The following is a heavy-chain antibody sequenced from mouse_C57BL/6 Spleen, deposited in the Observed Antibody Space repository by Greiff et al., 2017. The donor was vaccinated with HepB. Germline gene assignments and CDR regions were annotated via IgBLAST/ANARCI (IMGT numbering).Heavy chain of an antibody. J-gene: IGHJ3*01. CDR1: GYTFTDYN. V-gene: IGHV1-22*01. Sequence: VQLQQSGPELVKPGASVKMSCKASGYTFTDYNMHWVKQSHGKSLEWIGYINPNNGGTSYNQKFKGKATLTVNKSSSTAYMAHRSLTSEDSAVYYCARGYYGSSYAAYWGQGTLVTVSA. D-gene: IGHD1-1*01. CDR2: INPNNGGT. CDR3: ARGYYGSSYAAY.